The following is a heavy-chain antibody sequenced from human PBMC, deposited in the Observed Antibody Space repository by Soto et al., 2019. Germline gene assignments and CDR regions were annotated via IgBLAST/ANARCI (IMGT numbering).Heavy chain of an antibody. CDR3: ARERGSQFAWFDP. Sequence: PSETLSLTCTVSGGSISSYYWSWIRQPPGKGLEWIGYIYYSGSTNYNPSLKSRVTISVDTSKNQFSLKLSSVTAADTAVYYGARERGSQFAWFDPWGQGTMVTVSS. V-gene: IGHV4-59*01. CDR1: GGSISSYY. D-gene: IGHD3-10*01. J-gene: IGHJ5*02. CDR2: IYYSGST.